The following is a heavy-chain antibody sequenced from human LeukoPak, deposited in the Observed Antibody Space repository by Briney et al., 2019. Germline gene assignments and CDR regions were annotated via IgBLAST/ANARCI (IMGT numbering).Heavy chain of an antibody. Sequence: GGSLRLSCAASGFTFSSYAMSWVRQAPGKGLEWVAVIWYDGSNKYYADSVKGRFTISRNNSKNTLYLQMNSLRAEDTAVYYCARASSTSYYYYGMDVWGQGTTVTVSS. CDR1: GFTFSSYA. CDR3: ARASSTSYYYYGMDV. D-gene: IGHD2-15*01. J-gene: IGHJ6*02. CDR2: IWYDGSNK. V-gene: IGHV3-33*08.